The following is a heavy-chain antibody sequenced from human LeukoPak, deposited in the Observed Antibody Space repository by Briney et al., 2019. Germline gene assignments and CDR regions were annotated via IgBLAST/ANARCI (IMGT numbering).Heavy chain of an antibody. J-gene: IGHJ4*02. CDR3: ARVNTLNPLYYFDY. CDR1: GGSISSGGYY. V-gene: IGHV4-31*03. CDR2: IYYSGST. Sequence: SETLSLTCTVSGGSISSGGYYWSWIRQHPGKGLEWIGYIYYSGSTYYNPSLKSRVTISVDTSKNQFSLKRSSVTAADTAVYYCARVNTLNPLYYFDYWGQGTLVTVSS.